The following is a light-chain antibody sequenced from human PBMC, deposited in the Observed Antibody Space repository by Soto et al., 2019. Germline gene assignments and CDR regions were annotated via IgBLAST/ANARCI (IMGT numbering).Light chain of an antibody. CDR1: SNDVGGYNY. V-gene: IGLV2-14*01. J-gene: IGLJ1*01. CDR2: DVR. Sequence: QSALTRAASVSGSPGRSITISCTGTSNDVGGYNYVSWYQHHPDTAPKLIIYDVRYRPSGVSDRFSGSKSGNTASLTISGLQAEDEADYYCSAYTSSSTPYVFGSGTKVTV. CDR3: SAYTSSSTPYV.